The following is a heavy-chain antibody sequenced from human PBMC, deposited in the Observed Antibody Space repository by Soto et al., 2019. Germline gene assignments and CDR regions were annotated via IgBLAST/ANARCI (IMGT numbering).Heavy chain of an antibody. V-gene: IGHV4-39*07. J-gene: IGHJ4*02. CDR2: INHSGST. Sequence: SETQSLTCTVSGGTISSSSYYRGWIRQPPGRGLEWIGEINHSGSTNYNPSLKSRVTISVDTSKNQFSLKLSSVTAADTAVYYCARGHDILTGSTRYFDYWGQGTLVTVSS. CDR3: ARGHDILTGSTRYFDY. D-gene: IGHD3-9*01. CDR1: GGTISSSSYY.